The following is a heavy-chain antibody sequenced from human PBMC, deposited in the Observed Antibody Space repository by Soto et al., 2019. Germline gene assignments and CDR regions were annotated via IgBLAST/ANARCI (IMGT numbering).Heavy chain of an antibody. CDR1: GGTFSSYA. Sequence: QVQLVQSGAEVKKPGSSVKVSCKASGGTFSSYAISWVRQAPGQGLEWMGGIIPIFGTANYAQKFQGRVTITADESTSTAYMELSRLRSEDTAVYYCVRGRKGWLQSNHLFDYWGQGTLVTVSS. CDR3: VRGRKGWLQSNHLFDY. CDR2: IIPIFGTA. D-gene: IGHD5-12*01. V-gene: IGHV1-69*01. J-gene: IGHJ4*02.